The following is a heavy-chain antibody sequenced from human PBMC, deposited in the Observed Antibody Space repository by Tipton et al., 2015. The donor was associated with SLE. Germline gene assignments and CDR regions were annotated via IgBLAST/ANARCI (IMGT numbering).Heavy chain of an antibody. J-gene: IGHJ3*02. CDR2: IYYSGST. CDR3: ARPRRIVGATSDAFDI. Sequence: TLSLTCAVYGGSFSGYYWSWIRQPPGKGLEWIGYIYYSGSTNYNPSLKSRVTISVDTSKNQFSLKLTSVTAADTAVYYCARPRRIVGATSDAFDIWGQGTMVTVSS. D-gene: IGHD1-26*01. CDR1: GGSFSGYY. V-gene: IGHV4-59*12.